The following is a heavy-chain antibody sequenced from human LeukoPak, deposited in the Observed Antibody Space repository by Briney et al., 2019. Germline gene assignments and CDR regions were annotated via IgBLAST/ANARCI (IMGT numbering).Heavy chain of an antibody. D-gene: IGHD3-22*01. CDR1: GFPSSSYA. V-gene: IGHV3-23*01. J-gene: IGHJ4*02. CDR3: AKSDYYDSSGHPSSFEY. CDR2: VSGSGGDT. Sequence: GGSLRLSSAASGFPSSSYAMCWVRQGPGKGLEKVSAVSGSGGDTYYADSVKGRFTISRDNSKNTLYLQMNSLRAEDTGVYYCAKSDYYDSSGHPSSFEYWGQGTLVTVSS.